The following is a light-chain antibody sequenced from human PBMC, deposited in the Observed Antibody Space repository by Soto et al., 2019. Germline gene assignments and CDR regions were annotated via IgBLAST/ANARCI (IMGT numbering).Light chain of an antibody. V-gene: IGKV3D-20*02. CDR1: QRVSGGF. J-gene: IGKJ5*01. CDR2: DTS. CDR3: QQRSNWPIT. Sequence: DIVLTQSPATLSLSPGGRATLYCGASQRVSGGFLAWYQQKPGLAPRLILYDTSFRATGIPDRFSGSGSGTDFTLTISRLDPEDFAVYYCQQRSNWPITFGQGTRLEIK.